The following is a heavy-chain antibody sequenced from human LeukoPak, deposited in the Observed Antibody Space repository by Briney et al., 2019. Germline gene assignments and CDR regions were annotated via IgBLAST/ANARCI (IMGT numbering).Heavy chain of an antibody. CDR3: ARLTPDSYYDFWSGSSGFIAFDI. D-gene: IGHD3-3*01. CDR2: IYYSGST. CDR1: GGSISSYY. J-gene: IGHJ3*02. Sequence: SETLSLTCTVSGGSISSYYWSWIRQPPGKGLEWIGYIYYSGSTNYNPSLKSRVTISVDTSKNQFSLKLSSVTAADTAVYYCARLTPDSYYDFWSGSSGFIAFDIWGQGTMVTVSS. V-gene: IGHV4-59*01.